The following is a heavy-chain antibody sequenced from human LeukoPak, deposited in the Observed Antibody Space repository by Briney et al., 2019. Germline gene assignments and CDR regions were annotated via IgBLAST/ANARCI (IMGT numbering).Heavy chain of an antibody. V-gene: IGHV1-18*01. CDR2: ISDYNGNP. CDR3: ARDQRGGSYFGYYYYGMDV. D-gene: IGHD1-26*01. Sequence: ASVKDSCKATGYTFTSYGISGVRQAPGQGLAWMGWISDYNGNPNYAQKLQGRVTMTTDTSTSTAYMELRSLRSDDTAVYYCARDQRGGSYFGYYYYGMDVWGQGTTVTVSS. CDR1: GYTFTSYG. J-gene: IGHJ6*02.